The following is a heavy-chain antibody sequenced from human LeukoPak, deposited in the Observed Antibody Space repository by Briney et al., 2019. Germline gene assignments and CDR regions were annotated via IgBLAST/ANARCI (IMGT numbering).Heavy chain of an antibody. CDR1: GFTFSSYW. J-gene: IGHJ4*02. D-gene: IGHD3-22*01. CDR2: INSDGSST. V-gene: IGHV3-74*01. CDR3: ARENYYDSSGYFVDGASFDY. Sequence: PGGSLRLSCAASGFTFSSYWMHWVRQAPGKGLVWVSRINSDGSSTSYADSVKGRFTISRDNAKNTLYLQMNSLRAEDTAVYYCARENYYDSSGYFVDGASFDYWGQGTLVTVSS.